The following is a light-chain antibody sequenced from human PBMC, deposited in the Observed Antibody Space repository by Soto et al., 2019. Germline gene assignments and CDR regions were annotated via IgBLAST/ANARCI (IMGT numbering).Light chain of an antibody. CDR1: QSISGS. CDR2: EAA. Sequence: DIQMTQSPSTLSASVGDRVTITCRASQSISGSLAWYQQKPGKAPNLLIYEAANLKSGVPSRFRGSGSGTVYTLTISSLQPDDSASYYCQQYNGYWTFGQGTRVEIK. CDR3: QQYNGYWT. V-gene: IGKV1-5*03. J-gene: IGKJ1*01.